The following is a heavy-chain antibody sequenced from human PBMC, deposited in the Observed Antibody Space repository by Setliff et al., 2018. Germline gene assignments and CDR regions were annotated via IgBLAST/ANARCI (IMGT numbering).Heavy chain of an antibody. CDR2: VKSKSEGGTT. D-gene: IGHD3-10*01. CDR3: TTAGSRCLSQLDY. CDR1: GFTFSNAW. V-gene: IGHV3-15*05. J-gene: IGHJ4*02. Sequence: GGSLRLSCAASGFTFSNAWMSWVRQAPGKGLEWVGRVKSKSEGGTTHYAGPVKGRITVSRDDSKNTLYLDLNSLQIEDTAVYYCTTAGSRCLSQLDYWSQGALVTVSS.